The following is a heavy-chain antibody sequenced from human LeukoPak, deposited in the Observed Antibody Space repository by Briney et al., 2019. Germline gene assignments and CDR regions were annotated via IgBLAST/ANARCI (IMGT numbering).Heavy chain of an antibody. CDR1: GFTFSSYA. V-gene: IGHV3-23*01. CDR3: AKYHRSTSSFWTPYMDV. Sequence: PGGSLRLSCAASGFTFSSYAMSWVRQAPGKGLEWVSAISGSGGSTYYADSVKGRFTISRDNSKNTLYLQMNSLRAEDTAVYYCAKYHRSTSSFWTPYMDVWGKGTTVTVSS. J-gene: IGHJ6*03. CDR2: ISGSGGST. D-gene: IGHD2-2*01.